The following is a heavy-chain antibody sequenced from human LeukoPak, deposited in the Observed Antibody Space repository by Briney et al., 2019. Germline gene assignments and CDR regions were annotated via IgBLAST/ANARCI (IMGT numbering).Heavy chain of an antibody. CDR1: GFTFSSYD. V-gene: IGHV3-64*01. CDR3: ARAKAVAGTGGDNWFNP. D-gene: IGHD6-19*01. J-gene: IGHJ5*02. Sequence: GGSLRLSCAASGFTFSSYDMHWVRQAPGKGLEYVSTISSNGGKTNYANSVKGRFTISRDNSKNTLYLQMGSLRADDVAVYYCARAKAVAGTGGDNWFNPWGQGTLVTVSS. CDR2: ISSNGGKT.